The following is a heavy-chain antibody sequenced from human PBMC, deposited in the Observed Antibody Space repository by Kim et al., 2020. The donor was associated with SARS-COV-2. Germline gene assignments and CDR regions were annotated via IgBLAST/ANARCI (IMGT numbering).Heavy chain of an antibody. D-gene: IGHD2-15*01. CDR3: TTDATPTLSNYFDY. V-gene: IGHV3-15*01. Sequence: GGSLRLSCAASGFTFTYTWMTWVRQAPGKGLEWVGRIKNEAQGATTDYAAPVKGRFTISRDDSKNTLYPQMNSLKIEDTAVYYCTTDATPTLSNYFDYWGQGTLVTVSS. CDR2: IKNEAQGATT. CDR1: GFTFTYTW. J-gene: IGHJ4*02.